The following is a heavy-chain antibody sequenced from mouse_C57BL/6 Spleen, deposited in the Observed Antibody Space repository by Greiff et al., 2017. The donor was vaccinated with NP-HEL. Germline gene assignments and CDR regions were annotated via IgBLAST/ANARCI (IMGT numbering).Heavy chain of an antibody. CDR1: GFTFSDYG. V-gene: IGHV5-17*01. Sequence: EVQLVESGGGLVKPGGSLKLSCAASGFTFSDYGMHWVRQAPEKGLEWVAYISSGSSTIYYADTVKGRFTISRDNAKNTLFLQMTSLRSEDTAMYYCAHYGNYRAMDYWGQGTSVTVSS. D-gene: IGHD2-1*01. J-gene: IGHJ4*01. CDR2: ISSGSSTI. CDR3: AHYGNYRAMDY.